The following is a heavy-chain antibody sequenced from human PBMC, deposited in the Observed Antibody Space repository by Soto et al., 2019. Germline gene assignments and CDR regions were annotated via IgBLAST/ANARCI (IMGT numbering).Heavy chain of an antibody. CDR1: GYTFTSYY. V-gene: IGHV1-46*01. J-gene: IGHJ6*02. D-gene: IGHD3-3*01. Sequence: GASVKVSCKASGYTFTSYYMHWVRQAPGQGLEWMGIINPSGGSTSYAQKFQGRVTMTRDTSTSTVYMELSSQRSEDTAVYYCARDRSSIFGVPHYYYYGMDVWGQGTTVTVSS. CDR2: INPSGGST. CDR3: ARDRSSIFGVPHYYYYGMDV.